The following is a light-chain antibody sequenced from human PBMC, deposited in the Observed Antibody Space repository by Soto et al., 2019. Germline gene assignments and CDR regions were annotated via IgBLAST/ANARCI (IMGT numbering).Light chain of an antibody. CDR3: QQYGSSPRT. J-gene: IGKJ1*01. CDR1: QSVCNNF. Sequence: EIVLTQSPGTLSLSPGERATLSCRASQSVCNNFLAWCQQKPGQAPRLLIYGASSRATGIPDRFSGSGSGTDYTLTISRLEPEDFAVYYRQQYGSSPRTFGQGTKVEIK. V-gene: IGKV3-20*01. CDR2: GAS.